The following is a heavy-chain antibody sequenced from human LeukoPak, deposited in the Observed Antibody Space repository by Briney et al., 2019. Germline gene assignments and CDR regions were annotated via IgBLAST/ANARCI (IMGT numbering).Heavy chain of an antibody. Sequence: SETLSLTCTVSGASISSGNYYWSWIRQPAGKGLEWIGLLYTSGSTNYNPSLKSRVTISVNPSKSQFSLNVSSVTAADTAVYYCARQDSSGWEDYWGQGTLVTVSS. CDR2: LYTSGST. V-gene: IGHV4-61*02. CDR3: ARQDSSGWEDY. J-gene: IGHJ4*02. CDR1: GASISSGNYY. D-gene: IGHD6-19*01.